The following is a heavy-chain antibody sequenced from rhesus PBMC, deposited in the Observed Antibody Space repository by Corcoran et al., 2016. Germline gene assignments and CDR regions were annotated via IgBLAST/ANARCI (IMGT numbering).Heavy chain of an antibody. CDR3: ARPLAAAIDY. V-gene: IGHV4-93*02. CDR1: GGSISSSNW. J-gene: IGHJ4*01. CDR2: IYGSGGST. D-gene: IGHD6-25*01. Sequence: QVQLQESGPAVVKPSETLSLTCAVSGGSISSSNWWSWIRQSPGKGLKWIGGIYGSGGSTEYNPSLTSRVTISIDTSKNQFARKLTSVTAADTAVYYCARPLAAAIDYWGQGVLVTVSS.